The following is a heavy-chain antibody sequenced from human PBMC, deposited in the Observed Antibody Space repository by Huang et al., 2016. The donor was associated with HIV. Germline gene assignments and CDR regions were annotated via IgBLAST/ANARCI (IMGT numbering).Heavy chain of an antibody. CDR3: ARESCSGGTCYLFDF. Sequence: EVQLVESGGGLVQPGTSLRLSCAASGFTFGDFNMNWVRQASGKGLEWISYISSSSNSKRYADSVNGRFTISRDNARNSLYLQLKSLRVEDTAVYYCARESCSGGTCYLFDFWGQGVLVTVSS. CDR2: ISSSSNSK. CDR1: GFTFGDFN. V-gene: IGHV3-48*04. D-gene: IGHD2-15*01. J-gene: IGHJ4*02.